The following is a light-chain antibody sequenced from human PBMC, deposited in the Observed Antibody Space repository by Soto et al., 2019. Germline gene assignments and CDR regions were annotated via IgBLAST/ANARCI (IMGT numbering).Light chain of an antibody. J-gene: IGKJ1*01. CDR3: QKYNSVPWT. V-gene: IGKV1-27*01. Sequence: DIQMTQSPSSLPASIGDRVTITCRASQDISNYLAWYQQRPGKVPKLLVSAASTLQSGVPSRLGGRGSGTDFTLTISGLQPEDVGIYYCQKYNSVPWTFGQGTKVDIK. CDR1: QDISNY. CDR2: AAS.